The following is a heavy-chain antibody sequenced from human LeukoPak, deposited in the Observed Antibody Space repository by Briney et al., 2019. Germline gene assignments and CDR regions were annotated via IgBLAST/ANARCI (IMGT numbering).Heavy chain of an antibody. Sequence: PGGSLRLSCAASGFTFSSYGMHWVRQAPGKGLEWLAFIRYDGSNKYYADSVKGRFNISRDNSKNTLYLQMNSLRAEDTAVYYCAKDYSSSWGHDAFDIWGQGTMVTVSS. V-gene: IGHV3-30*02. D-gene: IGHD6-13*01. J-gene: IGHJ3*02. CDR2: IRYDGSNK. CDR1: GFTFSSYG. CDR3: AKDYSSSWGHDAFDI.